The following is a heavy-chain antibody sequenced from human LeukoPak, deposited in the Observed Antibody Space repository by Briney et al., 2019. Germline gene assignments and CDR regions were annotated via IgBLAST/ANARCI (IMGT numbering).Heavy chain of an antibody. CDR1: GFSCSSYW. D-gene: IGHD6-13*01. CDR3: ARDIEAAGLFLDY. Sequence: GGSLRLCCGASGFSCSSYWMSWVRQAPGKGLERGAKMKYDGSEKEYVDSVKGRFTISRDNAENSLYMQMNSLRAEDTAVYYCARDIEAAGLFLDYWGQGTLVTVSS. J-gene: IGHJ4*02. CDR2: MKYDGSEK. V-gene: IGHV3-7*01.